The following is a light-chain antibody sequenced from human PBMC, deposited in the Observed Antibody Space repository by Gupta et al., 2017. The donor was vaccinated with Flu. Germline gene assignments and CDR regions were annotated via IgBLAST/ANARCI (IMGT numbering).Light chain of an antibody. V-gene: IGLV1-47*01. J-gene: IGLJ2*01. CDR3: ATWDDSLSAVV. Sequence: GGNSNIGINYVSWYQQLPGAAPKLIIYKSNQRPSGVPDRFSGSKSGTSASLAISGLRSEDEAEYYCATWDDSLSAVVFGGGTKLTVL. CDR1: NSNIGINY. CDR2: KSN.